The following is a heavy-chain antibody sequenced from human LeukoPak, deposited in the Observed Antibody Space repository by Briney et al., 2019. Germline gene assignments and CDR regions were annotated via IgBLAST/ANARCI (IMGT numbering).Heavy chain of an antibody. CDR2: INHSGST. CDR3: ARGDIVVVPAARLFDY. CDR1: GGSFSGYY. J-gene: IGHJ4*02. D-gene: IGHD2-2*01. Sequence: SETLSLTCAVYGGSFSGYYWSWIRQPPGKGLEWIGEINHSGSTNYNPSLKSRVTISVDTSKNQFSLKLSSVTAADTAVYYCARGDIVVVPAARLFDYWGREPWSPSPQ. V-gene: IGHV4-34*01.